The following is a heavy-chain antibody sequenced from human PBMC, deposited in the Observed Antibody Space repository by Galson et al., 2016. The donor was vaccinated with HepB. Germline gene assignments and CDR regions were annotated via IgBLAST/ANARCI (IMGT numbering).Heavy chain of an antibody. CDR1: GYIYSSYG. J-gene: IGHJ6*02. D-gene: IGHD3-3*01. Sequence: SVKVSCKASGYIYSSYGISWVRQAPGQGLEWIGWISTYNRNTNYAQNFQDRVTMTTDTPTSTAYLHLRSLRSDDMAVYYCARVDFGASYYYGMDVWGQGTTVTVSS. CDR2: ISTYNRNT. V-gene: IGHV1-18*03. CDR3: ARVDFGASYYYGMDV.